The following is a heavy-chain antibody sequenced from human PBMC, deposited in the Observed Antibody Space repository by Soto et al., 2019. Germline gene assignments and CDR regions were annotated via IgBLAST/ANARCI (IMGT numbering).Heavy chain of an antibody. J-gene: IGHJ4*02. D-gene: IGHD3-10*01. Sequence: GWSLRLSCAASGFTLSNYWMTWVRQAPGKGLEWVANIIKDGTEKSYVDSVKGRFTISRDNSKNSLYLEMNSLRVEDTAVYYCARDWGGLGYWGQGTLVTVSS. CDR3: ARDWGGLGY. CDR2: IIKDGTEK. CDR1: GFTLSNYW. V-gene: IGHV3-7*03.